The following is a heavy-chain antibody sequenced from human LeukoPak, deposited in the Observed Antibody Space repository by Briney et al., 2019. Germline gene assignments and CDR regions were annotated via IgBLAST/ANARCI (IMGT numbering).Heavy chain of an antibody. J-gene: IGHJ4*02. CDR1: GGAFSDYY. Sequence: SETLSLTCSVSGGAFSDYYWSWIRQPPGKGLEWIGDITHSGSTNYNPSLKSRVTISVDTSKNQFSLKLTSATAADTALYYCATGGAGWFSDYWGQGTLVTVSS. D-gene: IGHD6-19*01. V-gene: IGHV4-34*01. CDR2: ITHSGST. CDR3: ATGGAGWFSDY.